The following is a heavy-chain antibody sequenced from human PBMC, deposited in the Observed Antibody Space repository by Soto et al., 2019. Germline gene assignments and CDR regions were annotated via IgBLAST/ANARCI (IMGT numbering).Heavy chain of an antibody. J-gene: IGHJ6*02. Sequence: SETLSLTCTVSGGSISSGDYYWSWIRQPPGKGLEWIGYIYYSGSTYYNPSLKSRVTISVDTSKNQFSLKLSSVTAADTAVYYYARVVKILGVVDYYYYGMDGWGQGTTVTVSS. CDR1: GGSISSGDYY. CDR3: ARVVKILGVVDYYYYGMDG. D-gene: IGHD3-3*01. CDR2: IYYSGST. V-gene: IGHV4-30-4*01.